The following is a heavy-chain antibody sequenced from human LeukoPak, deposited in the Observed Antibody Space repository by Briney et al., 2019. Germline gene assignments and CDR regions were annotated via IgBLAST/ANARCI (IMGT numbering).Heavy chain of an antibody. CDR2: TSHDGSNK. J-gene: IGHJ4*02. V-gene: IGHV3-30*18. Sequence: PGGSLRLSCAASGFTFSSYAMHWVRQAPGKGLEWVAVTSHDGSNKYYADSVKGRFTISRDNSKNTLYLQMTSLRAEDTAVYYCAKDTPELVLTFDYWGQGTLVTVSS. CDR1: GFTFSSYA. D-gene: IGHD6-6*01. CDR3: AKDTPELVLTFDY.